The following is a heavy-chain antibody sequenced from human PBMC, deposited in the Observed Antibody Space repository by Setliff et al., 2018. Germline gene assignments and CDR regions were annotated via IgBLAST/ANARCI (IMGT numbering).Heavy chain of an antibody. CDR1: GFTFSNYW. CDR3: ARDEVNCSGSKCYSGFDS. CDR2: IKQDGSDK. J-gene: IGHJ4*02. V-gene: IGHV3-7*01. D-gene: IGHD2-15*01. Sequence: GSLRLSCAASGFTFSNYWMHWVRQAPGKGLEWVANIKQDGSDKYYVGSVKGRFTISRDNAKNSLYLQMSSLRAEDTAVYYCARDEVNCSGSKCYSGFDSWGQGTLVTVSS.